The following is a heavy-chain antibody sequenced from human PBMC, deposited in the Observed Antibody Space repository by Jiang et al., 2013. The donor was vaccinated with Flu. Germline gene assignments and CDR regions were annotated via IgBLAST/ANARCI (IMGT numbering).Heavy chain of an antibody. J-gene: IGHJ4*02. D-gene: IGHD2/OR15-2a*01. V-gene: IGHV4-4*07. CDR2: LFTSVTS. Sequence: TCVVSGASISDYHWSWIRQPAGKGLEWIGRLFTSVTSSYNPSLRSRVTISADTSKNQFSLRLTSVTAADTAVYYCARDNLYNSTSPFDYWGQGTLVTVSS. CDR3: ARDNLYNSTSPFDY. CDR1: GASISDYH.